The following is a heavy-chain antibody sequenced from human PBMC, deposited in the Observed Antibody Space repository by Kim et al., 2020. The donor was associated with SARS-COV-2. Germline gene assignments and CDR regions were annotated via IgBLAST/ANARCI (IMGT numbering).Heavy chain of an antibody. CDR1: GGSFSGYY. J-gene: IGHJ2*01. D-gene: IGHD5-18*01. Sequence: SETLSLTCAVYGGSFSGYYWSWIRQPPGKGLXXIGEXNHSGXTNYNPSLKSRVTXSVDTXRNQXXLKMRTVTAADTAXYYCAXXAASXHWYFXLWGRGTLVPVSS. V-gene: IGHV4-34*01. CDR2: XNHSGXT. CDR3: AXXAASXHWYFXL.